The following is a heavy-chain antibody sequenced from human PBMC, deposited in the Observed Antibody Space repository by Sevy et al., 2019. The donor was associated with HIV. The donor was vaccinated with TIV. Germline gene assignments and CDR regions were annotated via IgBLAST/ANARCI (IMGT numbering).Heavy chain of an antibody. CDR1: GYTFTNYR. D-gene: IGHD2-15*01. CDR2: ISPFNGDT. Sequence: ASVKVSCEASGYTFTNYRIYWVRQAPGQGLEWMGWISPFNGDTNYVQKLQGRVTMITDTSTSTAYMVLRSLRSDDTAVYYCARAYCSGGSCYSLAYWGQGTLVTVSS. CDR3: ARAYCSGGSCYSLAY. J-gene: IGHJ4*02. V-gene: IGHV1-18*01.